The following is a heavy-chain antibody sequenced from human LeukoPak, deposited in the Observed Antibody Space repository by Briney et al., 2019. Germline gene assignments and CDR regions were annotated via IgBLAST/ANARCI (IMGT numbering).Heavy chain of an antibody. Sequence: GGSLRLSCAASGFTFSQYWMSWVRQAPGKGLERVANIKHDGSEKQDGSEKNYVDSVKGRFTISRDNAKNSLYLQMNSLRAEDTALYYCAKGGGYSYGYNWFDPWGQGTLVTVSS. D-gene: IGHD5-18*01. CDR2: IKHDGSEKQDGSEK. CDR3: AKGGGYSYGYNWFDP. J-gene: IGHJ5*02. CDR1: GFTFSQYW. V-gene: IGHV3-7*03.